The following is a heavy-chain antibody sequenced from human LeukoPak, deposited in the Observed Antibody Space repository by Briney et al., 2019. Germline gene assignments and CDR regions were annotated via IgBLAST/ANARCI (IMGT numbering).Heavy chain of an antibody. D-gene: IGHD6-19*01. CDR2: IIPILGIA. J-gene: IGHJ4*02. Sequence: VASVKVSCKASGYTFTSYDINWVRQATGQGLEWMGRIIPILGIANYAQKFQGRVTITADKSTSTAYMELSSLRSEDTAVYYCARDYIAVAGTRFDYWGQGTLVTVSS. V-gene: IGHV1-69*04. CDR1: GYTFTSYD. CDR3: ARDYIAVAGTRFDY.